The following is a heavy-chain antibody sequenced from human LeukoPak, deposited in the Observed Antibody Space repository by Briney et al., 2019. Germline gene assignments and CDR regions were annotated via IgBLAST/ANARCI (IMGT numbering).Heavy chain of an antibody. V-gene: IGHV3-48*01. D-gene: IGHD1-26*01. J-gene: IGHJ4*02. CDR2: ISTSSSTI. CDR3: ARVSAMGDFDC. CDR1: GFSFSSYS. Sequence: GALRLSCAASGFSFSSYSMNWVRQAPGKGLGWVSYISTSSSTIYYADSVRGRFTISRDNAKNSLYLQMNSLRVEDTADYFCARVSAMGDFDCWGQGTLVTVSS.